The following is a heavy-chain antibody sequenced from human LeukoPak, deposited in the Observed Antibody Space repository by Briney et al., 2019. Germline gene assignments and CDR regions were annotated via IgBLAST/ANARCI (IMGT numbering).Heavy chain of an antibody. J-gene: IGHJ4*02. CDR3: AGSLGYCTSNVCYLKY. V-gene: IGHV1-46*01. CDR1: GYTFTSYY. D-gene: IGHD2-8*01. CDR2: INPTGDRT. Sequence: ASVKVSCKASGYTFTSYYMHWVRQAPGQGLEWMGLINPTGDRTGYAQKLQGRVTMTRDMSTNTAYMELRSLRSDDTAVYYCAGSLGYCTSNVCYLKYWGQGTLVTVSS.